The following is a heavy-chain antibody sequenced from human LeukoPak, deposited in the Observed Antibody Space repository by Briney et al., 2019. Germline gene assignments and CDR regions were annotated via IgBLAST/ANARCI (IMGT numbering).Heavy chain of an antibody. CDR2: IYYSGST. D-gene: IGHD5-18*01. J-gene: IGHJ4*02. CDR3: ARLNVDTTMAHDY. CDR1: GGSISSYY. Sequence: SETLSLTCTVSGGSISSYYWNWIRQPPEKGLEWIGYIYYSGSTNHNPSLKSRVTISVDTSKNQFSLKLSSVTAADTAVYYCARLNVDTTMAHDYWGQGTLVTVSS. V-gene: IGHV4-59*01.